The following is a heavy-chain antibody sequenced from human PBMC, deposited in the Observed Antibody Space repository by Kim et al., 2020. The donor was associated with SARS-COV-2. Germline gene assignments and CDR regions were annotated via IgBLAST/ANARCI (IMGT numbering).Heavy chain of an antibody. Sequence: SVKVSCKASGGTFSSYAISWVRQAPGQGLEWMGGIIPIFGTANYAQKFQGRVTITADESTSTAYMELSSLRSEDTAVYYCARGEEGITGTTSYYYGMDVWGQGTTVTVSS. CDR1: GGTFSSYA. J-gene: IGHJ6*02. CDR3: ARGEEGITGTTSYYYGMDV. CDR2: IIPIFGTA. D-gene: IGHD1-7*01. V-gene: IGHV1-69*13.